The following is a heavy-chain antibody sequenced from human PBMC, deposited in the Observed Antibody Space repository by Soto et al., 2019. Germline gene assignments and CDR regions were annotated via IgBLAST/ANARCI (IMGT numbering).Heavy chain of an antibody. V-gene: IGHV1-69*05. J-gene: IGHJ6*02. CDR1: GGTFSTSA. Sequence: QVQLMQSGAEVKKPGSSVKVSCKASGGTFSTSAISWVRQAPREGLEWVGGIMPIFATPDYAQKFQGRVTXSXDXATATAYLELTSLTTDDTAVYYCARDKDRQQLGGNYYYILDVWGQGTAITVSS. CDR3: ARDKDRQQLGGNYYYILDV. D-gene: IGHD3-3*02. CDR2: IMPIFATP.